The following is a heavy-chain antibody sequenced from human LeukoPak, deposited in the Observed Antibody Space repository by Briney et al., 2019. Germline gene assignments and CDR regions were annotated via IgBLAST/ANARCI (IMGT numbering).Heavy chain of an antibody. V-gene: IGHV3-23*01. CDR3: AKDRGQQLGPYYYYGMDV. Sequence: GGSLRLSCVASGFTFSRYSMNWVRQAPGKGLEWVSAISGSGGSTYYADSVKGRFTISRDNSKNTLYLQMNSLRAEDTAVYYCAKDRGQQLGPYYYYGMDVWGQGTTVTVSS. D-gene: IGHD6-13*01. J-gene: IGHJ6*02. CDR2: ISGSGGST. CDR1: GFTFSRYS.